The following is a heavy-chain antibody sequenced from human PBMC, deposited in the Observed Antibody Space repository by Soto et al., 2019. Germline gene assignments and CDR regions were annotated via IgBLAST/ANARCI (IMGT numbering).Heavy chain of an antibody. CDR1: GFIFRNYA. CDR2: ISRDGSHK. D-gene: IGHD1-26*01. CDR3: ARSRNSAVADSFDF. V-gene: IGHV3-30*04. Sequence: GGSLRLSCAASGFIFRNYAIHWVRQAPGKGLEWVAVISRDGSHKYYLDSVKGRFTISRDNSKDTVNLLMNSLRDDDSAMYYCARSRNSAVADSFDFWGQGTLVTVSS. J-gene: IGHJ4*02.